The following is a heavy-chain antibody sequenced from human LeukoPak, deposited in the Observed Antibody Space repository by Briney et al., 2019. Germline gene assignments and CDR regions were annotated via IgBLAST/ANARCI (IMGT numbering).Heavy chain of an antibody. CDR3: ARDCFWSGYYDDDYYYGMDV. J-gene: IGHJ6*02. Sequence: GASVKVSCKASGYTFTSYGISWVRQAPGQGLEWIGWISAYNGNTNYAQKLQGRVTMATDTSTSTAYMELRSLRSDDTAVYYCARDCFWSGYYDDDYYYGMDVWGQGTTVTVSS. V-gene: IGHV1-18*01. D-gene: IGHD3-3*01. CDR1: GYTFTSYG. CDR2: ISAYNGNT.